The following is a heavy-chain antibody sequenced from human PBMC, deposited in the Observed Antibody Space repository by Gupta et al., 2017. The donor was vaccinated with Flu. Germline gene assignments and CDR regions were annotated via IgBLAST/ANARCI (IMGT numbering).Heavy chain of an antibody. CDR2: IAADGSVK. D-gene: IGHD3-10*01. CDR3: ARNRGWQQFDY. CDR1: GFNFRSYW. Sequence: EEQLVESGGGLVQPGGSLRLSCVVSGFNFRSYWMDWVRQAPGKGLEWVANIAADGSVKNYADSMKGRFTISRDDAKNSLFLQMNSLRAEDTAIYYCARNRGWQQFDYWGQGALVTVSS. V-gene: IGHV3-7*01. J-gene: IGHJ4*02.